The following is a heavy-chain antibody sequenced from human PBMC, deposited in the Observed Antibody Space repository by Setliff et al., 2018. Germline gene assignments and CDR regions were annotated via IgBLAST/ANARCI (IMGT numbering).Heavy chain of an antibody. Sequence: GASVKVSCKAFGYTFTKYGIDWVRQAPGQGLEWLGWISPYNGNTDYVYNVRDRITMTTDTSTGTAYMELRSLTSGDSAVYYCARDAPKVVDKFDLWGQGTKVTVSS. J-gene: IGHJ3*01. CDR1: GYTFTKYG. CDR3: ARDAPKVVDKFDL. V-gene: IGHV1-18*01. CDR2: ISPYNGNT. D-gene: IGHD3-22*01.